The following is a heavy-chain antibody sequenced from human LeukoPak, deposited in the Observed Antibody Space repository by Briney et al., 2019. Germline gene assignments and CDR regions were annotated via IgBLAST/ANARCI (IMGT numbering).Heavy chain of an antibody. D-gene: IGHD4-17*01. CDR2: ISVSGGNT. J-gene: IGHJ4*02. CDR1: GFTFSSYA. Sequence: GGSLRLSCAASGFTFSSYAMSWVRHAPGKGLEWVSSISVSGGNTFYADSVKGRFTISRDNSKNTLYLQMNSLRAEDTAAYHCAKGRNEDGDAALNYWGQGTLVTVSS. CDR3: AKGRNEDGDAALNY. V-gene: IGHV3-23*01.